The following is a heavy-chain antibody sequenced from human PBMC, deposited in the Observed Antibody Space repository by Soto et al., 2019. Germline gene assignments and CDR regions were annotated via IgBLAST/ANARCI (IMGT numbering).Heavy chain of an antibody. CDR1: GYTFTSYA. V-gene: IGHV1-3*01. Sequence: QVQLVQSGAEVKKPGASVKVSCKASGYTFTSYAMHWVRQAPGQRLEWMGWINAGNGNTKYSQKFQGRATITRDTAASTAYRELSSLRAEDTAGYYCASDLGGVPDSWGQGTLVTVSS. CDR3: ASDLGGVPDS. CDR2: INAGNGNT. J-gene: IGHJ5*01.